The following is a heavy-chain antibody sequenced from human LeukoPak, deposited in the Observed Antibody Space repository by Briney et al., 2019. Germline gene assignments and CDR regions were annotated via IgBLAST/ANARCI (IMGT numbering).Heavy chain of an antibody. CDR3: ARDWRGYSYGYFLDAFDI. Sequence: SETLSLTCAVYGGSFSGYYWSWIRQPPGKGLEWIGEINHSGSTNYNPSLKSRVTISVDTSKNQFSLKLSSVTAADTAVYYCARDWRGYSYGYFLDAFDIWGQGTMVTVSS. CDR2: INHSGST. D-gene: IGHD5-18*01. J-gene: IGHJ3*02. V-gene: IGHV4-34*01. CDR1: GGSFSGYY.